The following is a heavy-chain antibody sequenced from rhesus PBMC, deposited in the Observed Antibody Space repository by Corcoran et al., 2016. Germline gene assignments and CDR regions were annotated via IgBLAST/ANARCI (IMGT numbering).Heavy chain of an antibody. CDR3: MRGQYRNRFDV. Sequence: QVQLVQSVAEVKKPGASVKLSCKASGYTFTSNYINLVRQAPGQVLALMGCITPRNGNTAYAQKFPGRVTMTRDTSTSTSYMELSSLRSEDTAVYYCMRGQYRNRFDVWGPGVLVTVSS. CDR1: GYTFTSNY. CDR2: ITPRNGNT. V-gene: IGHV1S9*01. D-gene: IGHD1-44*01. J-gene: IGHJ5-1*01.